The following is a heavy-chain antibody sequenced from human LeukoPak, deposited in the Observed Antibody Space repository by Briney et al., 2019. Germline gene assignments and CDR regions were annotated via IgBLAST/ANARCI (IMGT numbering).Heavy chain of an antibody. CDR2: IGYDGSNK. Sequence: GGSRRRSCAASGFTFSSYGMHWVRQAPGKGLEWVAFIGYDGSNKYYADSVKGRFTISRDNSKNTLYLQINSPRAEDTAVYSCAKDRDGSGSSDWGQGTLVTVSS. CDR3: AKDRDGSGSSD. CDR1: GFTFSSYG. J-gene: IGHJ4*02. V-gene: IGHV3-30*02. D-gene: IGHD3-10*01.